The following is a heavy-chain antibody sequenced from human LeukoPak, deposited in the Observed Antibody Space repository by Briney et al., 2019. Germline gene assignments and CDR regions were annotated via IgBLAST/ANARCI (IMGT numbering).Heavy chain of an antibody. J-gene: IGHJ4*02. CDR1: RYTFTGYY. CDR3: AREMVVRSGTHIRLSY. D-gene: IGHD1-26*01. Sequence: ASVKVSCKASRYTFTGYYMHWVRQAPGQGLEWMGWINPNSGGTNYAQKLQGRVTIIRDTSISTAYMELSRLRSDDTAVYYCAREMVVRSGTHIRLSYWGQGTLVTVSS. V-gene: IGHV1-2*02. CDR2: INPNSGGT.